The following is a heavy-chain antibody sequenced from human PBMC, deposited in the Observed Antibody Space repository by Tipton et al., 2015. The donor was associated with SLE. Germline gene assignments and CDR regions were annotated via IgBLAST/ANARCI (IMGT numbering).Heavy chain of an antibody. D-gene: IGHD5-24*01. CDR2: INHGGST. J-gene: IGHJ3*02. CDR3: ARKRNGMGI. V-gene: IGHV4-34*01. CDR1: GGSFSGYY. Sequence: TLSLTCAVYGGSFSGYYWSWIRQPPGKGLEWIGEINHGGSTNYNPSLKSRVTISVDTSKNQFSLKLSSVTAADTAVYYCARKRNGMGIWGQGTMVTVSS.